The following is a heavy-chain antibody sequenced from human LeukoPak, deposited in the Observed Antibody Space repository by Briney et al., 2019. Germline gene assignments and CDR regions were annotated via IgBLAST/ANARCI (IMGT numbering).Heavy chain of an antibody. V-gene: IGHV3-48*01. CDR1: GFTFSSFW. CDR2: ITTSSSTV. CDR3: ARDLGYYHGSGSHFPLQY. D-gene: IGHD3-10*01. J-gene: IGHJ4*02. Sequence: PGGSLRLSCAASGFTFSSFWMSWVRQAPGKGLEWISYITTSSSTVYYADSVKGRFTISRDNAGNSLYLQMNSLRAEDTALYYCARDLGYYHGSGSHFPLQYWGPGTRVTVSA.